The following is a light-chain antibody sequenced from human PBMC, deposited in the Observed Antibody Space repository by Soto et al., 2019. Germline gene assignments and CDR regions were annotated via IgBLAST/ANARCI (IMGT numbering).Light chain of an antibody. CDR3: QQSDSSPPT. CDR2: GVC. Sequence: GERATLSCRVSQRVGRNYLAWYQQFFGQRSRRHMRGVCGIGFPAEPMFRALGPGPDFTLTISSLQPEDFATYYCQQSDSSPPTFGQGTKVDIK. CDR1: QRVGRNY. V-gene: IGKV3D-7*01. J-gene: IGKJ1*01.